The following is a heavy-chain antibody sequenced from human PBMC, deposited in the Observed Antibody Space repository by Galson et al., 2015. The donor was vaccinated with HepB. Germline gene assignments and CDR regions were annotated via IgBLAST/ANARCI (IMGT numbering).Heavy chain of an antibody. CDR3: ARAPYSTSYDASNYGMDV. Sequence: SLRLSCAASGFTFSGYGMNWVRQAPGKGLEWVSSISSSSSYIYYADSVKGRFTISRDNAKNSLSLQMNSLRAEDTAMYYCARAPYSTSYDASNYGMDVWGQGTTVTVSS. CDR1: GFTFSGYG. J-gene: IGHJ6*02. D-gene: IGHD6-13*01. V-gene: IGHV3-21*01. CDR2: ISSSSSYI.